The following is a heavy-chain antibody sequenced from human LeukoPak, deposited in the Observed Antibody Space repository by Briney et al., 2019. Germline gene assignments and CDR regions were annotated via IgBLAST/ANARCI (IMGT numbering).Heavy chain of an antibody. CDR3: ARGGSVWKFDY. V-gene: IGHV4-59*01. CDR2: MYYSGSA. CDR1: GGSFSGYY. J-gene: IGHJ4*02. D-gene: IGHD6-19*01. Sequence: PSETLSLTCAVYGGSFSGYYWSWIRQPPGKGLEWVGSMYYSGSANYNPALKSRVTISVDTSENQFSLKLSSVTAADTAVYYCARGGSVWKFDYWGQGTLVTVSS.